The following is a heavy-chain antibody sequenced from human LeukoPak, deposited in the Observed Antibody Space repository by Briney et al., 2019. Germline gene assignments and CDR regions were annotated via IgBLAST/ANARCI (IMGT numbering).Heavy chain of an antibody. CDR3: AKASSSWYAGVDY. D-gene: IGHD6-13*01. Sequence: GGSLRLSCAASGFTFSSYGMSWVRQAPGKGLEWVSAISGSGGSTYYADSVKGRFTISRDNAKNSLYLQMNSLRAEDTALYYCAKASSSWYAGVDYWGQGTLVTVSS. V-gene: IGHV3-23*01. CDR2: ISGSGGST. CDR1: GFTFSSYG. J-gene: IGHJ4*02.